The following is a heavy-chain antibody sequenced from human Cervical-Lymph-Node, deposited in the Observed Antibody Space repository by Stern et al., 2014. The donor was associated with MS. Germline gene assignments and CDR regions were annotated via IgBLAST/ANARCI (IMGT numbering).Heavy chain of an antibody. Sequence: VQLVESGPGLVKPSETLSLTCTVSGGSISSSSYYWGWIRQPPGKGLEWIGNIYYSGSTYYNPSLKSRVTISVDTVKNQFYQRLTSVTAADTAVYFCARLYGSAFDYWGQGSLVTVSS. CDR2: IYYSGST. CDR1: GGSISSSSYY. CDR3: ARLYGSAFDY. D-gene: IGHD3-10*01. V-gene: IGHV4-39*01. J-gene: IGHJ4*02.